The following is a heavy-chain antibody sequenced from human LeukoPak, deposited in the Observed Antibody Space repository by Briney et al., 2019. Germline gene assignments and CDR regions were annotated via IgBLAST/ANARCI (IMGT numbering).Heavy chain of an antibody. V-gene: IGHV4-39*01. CDR3: ARQSGDQSSAWYFDA. CDR1: GGSISSSGYY. Sequence: PSETLSLTCTVSGGSISSSGYYWGRIRQPPGKGLEWIGSIYYSGSTYYNPSLKSRVTISVDTSKNQFSLNLRSVTAADTAVYYCARQSGDQSSAWYFDAWGQGTLVTVSS. D-gene: IGHD6-19*01. J-gene: IGHJ4*02. CDR2: IYYSGST.